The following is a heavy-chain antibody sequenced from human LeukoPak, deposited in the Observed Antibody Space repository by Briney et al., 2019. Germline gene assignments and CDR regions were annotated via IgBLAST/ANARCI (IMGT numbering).Heavy chain of an antibody. CDR2: INDSGGT. Sequence: SETLSLACAVYGGSFNGYYWTWIRQSPGKGQEWIGEINDSGGTNYNPSLKSRVTISVDTSKNQFSLKLSPVTAADTAVYYCTRGAAAGTPYYFDYWGQGTLVTVSS. J-gene: IGHJ4*02. V-gene: IGHV4-34*01. CDR3: TRGAAAGTPYYFDY. CDR1: GGSFNGYY. D-gene: IGHD6-13*01.